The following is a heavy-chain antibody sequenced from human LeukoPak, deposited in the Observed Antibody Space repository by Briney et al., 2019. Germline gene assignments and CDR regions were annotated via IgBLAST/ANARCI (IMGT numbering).Heavy chain of an antibody. CDR2: ISPSGGST. V-gene: IGHV1-46*01. D-gene: IGHD6-13*01. CDR1: GYTFTSNY. CDR3: ARDISSSWYPNYYYYYMDV. Sequence: GASVKVSCKSFGYTFTSNYMHWVRQAPGQGPEWMGVISPSGGSTTYAQKFQGRVTLTRDMSTSTDYLELSSLRSEDTAVYYCARDISSSWYPNYYYYYMDVWGKGTTVTVSS. J-gene: IGHJ6*03.